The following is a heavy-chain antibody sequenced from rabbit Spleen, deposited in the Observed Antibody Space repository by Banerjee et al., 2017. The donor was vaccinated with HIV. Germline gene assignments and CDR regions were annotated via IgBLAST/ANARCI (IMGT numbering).Heavy chain of an antibody. CDR3: ARGEHFSVGFSAFAIYLDL. CDR1: GFDFTHTYY. V-gene: IGHV1S40*01. D-gene: IGHD6-1*01. CDR2: IDTSSFNT. J-gene: IGHJ4*01. Sequence: QSLEESGGDLVKPGASLTLTCKASGFDFTHTYYMCWVRQAPGKGLELIACIDTSSFNTAYATWAKGRFTISKTSSTTVTLQMTSLTAADTATYFCARGEHFSVGFSAFAIYLDLWGQGTLVTVS.